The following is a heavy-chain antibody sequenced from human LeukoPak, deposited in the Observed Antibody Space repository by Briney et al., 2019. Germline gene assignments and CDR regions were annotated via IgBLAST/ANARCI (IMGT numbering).Heavy chain of an antibody. CDR2: INHSGST. CDR1: GGSFSGYY. D-gene: IGHD2-2*01. V-gene: IGHV4-34*01. Sequence: PSETLSLTCAVYGGSFSGYYWSWLRQPPGKGLEWIGEINHSGSTNYNPSLKSRVTISVDTSKNQFSLKLSSVTAADTAVYYCARRYCSSTSCDPGGMDVWGQGTTVTVSS. CDR3: ARRYCSSTSCDPGGMDV. J-gene: IGHJ6*02.